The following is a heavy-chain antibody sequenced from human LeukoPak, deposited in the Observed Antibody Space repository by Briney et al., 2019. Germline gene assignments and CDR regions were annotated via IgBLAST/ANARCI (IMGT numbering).Heavy chain of an antibody. CDR1: GYTFTSYD. CDR3: AALGYCSSTSCYDLVVFDY. D-gene: IGHD2-2*01. J-gene: IGHJ4*02. CDR2: MNPNSGNT. V-gene: IGHV1-8*01. Sequence: ASVKVSCKASGYTFTSYDINWVRQATGQGLEWMGWMNPNSGNTGYAQKFQGRVTMTRNTSISTAYMELSSLRSEDTAVYYCAALGYCSSTSCYDLVVFDYWGQGTLVTVSS.